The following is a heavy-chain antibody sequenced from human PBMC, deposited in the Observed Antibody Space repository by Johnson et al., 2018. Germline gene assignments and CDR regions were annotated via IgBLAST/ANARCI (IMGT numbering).Heavy chain of an antibody. V-gene: IGHV3-23*04. CDR3: ARDFRNGGADR. D-gene: IGHD2-8*01. J-gene: IGHJ5*02. Sequence: VQLVQSGGGLVQPGESLRLSCAASGFTFSSYAMDWVRQAPGKGPEWVSAIIVAGTTYYADSVKGRFTVSRDYARNSLYLQMNDVREDDMAVYYCARDFRNGGADRWGQGTLVTVSS. CDR1: GFTFSSYA. CDR2: IIVAGTT.